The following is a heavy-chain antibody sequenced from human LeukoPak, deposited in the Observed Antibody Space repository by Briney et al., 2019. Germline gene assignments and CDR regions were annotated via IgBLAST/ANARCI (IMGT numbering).Heavy chain of an antibody. CDR1: GDSSSNNIYY. V-gene: IGHV4-39*07. J-gene: IGHJ4*02. CDR3: ARDKGPDYGADY. D-gene: IGHD4-17*01. CDR2: IGYSGST. Sequence: SETLSLTCTVSGDSSSNNIYYWGWIRQPPGWGLDWIGSIGYSGSTYYNPSLRSRATISIDTSKNQSSLKLSSVTAADTAVYYCARDKGPDYGADYWGQGTLVTVSS.